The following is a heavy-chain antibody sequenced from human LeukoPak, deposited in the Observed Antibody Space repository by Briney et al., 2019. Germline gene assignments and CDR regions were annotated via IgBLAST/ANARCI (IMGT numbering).Heavy chain of an antibody. CDR2: IYANGST. CDR1: SGSIGSGTYY. V-gene: IGHV4-61*02. Sequence: SETLSLTCTVSSGSIGSGTYYWSWIRQPAGKGLEWIGRIYANGSTNYNPSLKSRVTMSVDTSKKQFSLKLSSVTAADTAVYYCARGRWLPRGYYFDYWGQGTLVTVSS. D-gene: IGHD6-19*01. J-gene: IGHJ4*02. CDR3: ARGRWLPRGYYFDY.